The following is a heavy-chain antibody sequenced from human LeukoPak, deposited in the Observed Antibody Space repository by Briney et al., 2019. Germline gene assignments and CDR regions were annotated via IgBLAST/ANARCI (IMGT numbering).Heavy chain of an antibody. D-gene: IGHD3-22*01. CDR2: LHFSGST. Sequence: SETLSLTCTVSSGSISSSSYYWAWIRQPPGKGLEWIGSLHFSGSTYYNLSLKSRVTMSVDTSKNQFSLKLSSVTAADTAVYYCAREARGGYYPNKKYYFDYWGQGTLVTVSS. CDR3: AREARGGYYPNKKYYFDY. V-gene: IGHV4-39*07. CDR1: SGSISSSSYY. J-gene: IGHJ4*02.